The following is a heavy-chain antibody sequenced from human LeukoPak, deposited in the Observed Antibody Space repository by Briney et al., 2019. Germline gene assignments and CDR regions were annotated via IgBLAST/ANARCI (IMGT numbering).Heavy chain of an antibody. CDR1: GFTFSSYW. CDR2: INQDGSAK. J-gene: IGHJ4*02. CDR3: AIRSPVATVGY. D-gene: IGHD4-23*01. V-gene: IGHV3-7*01. Sequence: TGGSLRLSCAASGFTFSSYWISWVRQAPGKGLEWVANINQDGSAKYSVDSVRGLFTISSDNAKNSLYLKMNSLRAEDTAVYYWAIRSPVATVGYWGQRTLVTVSS.